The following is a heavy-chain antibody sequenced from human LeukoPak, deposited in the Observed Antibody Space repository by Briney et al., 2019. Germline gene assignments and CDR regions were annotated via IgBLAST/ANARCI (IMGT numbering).Heavy chain of an antibody. J-gene: IGHJ6*03. CDR1: GYTFTSNY. CDR3: ARESKSIPLWFIRKDYYKDV. CDR2: INPSGGST. Sequence: GASVKVSCKAFGYTFTSNYMHWVRQAPGQGLEWMGIINPSGGSTSYAQKFQGRVTMTRDTSTSTVYMELSSLRSEDTAVYYCARESKSIPLWFIRKDYYKDVWGKGTTVNNSS. D-gene: IGHD5-18*01. V-gene: IGHV1-46*01.